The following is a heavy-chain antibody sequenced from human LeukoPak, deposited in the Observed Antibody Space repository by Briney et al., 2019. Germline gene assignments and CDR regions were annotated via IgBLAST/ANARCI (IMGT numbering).Heavy chain of an antibody. CDR1: GGSFSGYY. Sequence: SETLSLTCAVYGGSFSGYYWSWIRQPPGKGLEWIGEINHSGSTNYNPSLKSRVTIPVDTSKNQFSLKLSSVTAADTAVYYCARGPYCSSTSCYLRGWFDPWGQGTLVTVSS. CDR2: INHSGST. V-gene: IGHV4-34*01. CDR3: ARGPYCSSTSCYLRGWFDP. J-gene: IGHJ5*02. D-gene: IGHD2-2*01.